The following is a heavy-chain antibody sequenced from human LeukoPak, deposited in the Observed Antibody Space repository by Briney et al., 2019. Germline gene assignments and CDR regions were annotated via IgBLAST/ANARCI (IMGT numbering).Heavy chain of an antibody. D-gene: IGHD3-22*01. V-gene: IGHV3-30-3*01. CDR1: GFTFSSYA. CDR3: ARGDYYDSSGHNFDY. CDR2: ISYDGSNK. J-gene: IGHJ4*02. Sequence: GGSLRPSCAASGFTFSSYAMHWVRQAPGKGLEWVAVISYDGSNKYYADSVKGRFTISRDNSKNTLYLQMNSLRAEDTAVYYCARGDYYDSSGHNFDYWGQGTLVTVSS.